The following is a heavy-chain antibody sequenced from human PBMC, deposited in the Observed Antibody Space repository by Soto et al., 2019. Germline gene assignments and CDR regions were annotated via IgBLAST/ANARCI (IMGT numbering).Heavy chain of an antibody. D-gene: IGHD6-25*01. CDR2: IYHSGST. Sequence: SETLSLTCAVSGGSISSSNWWSWVRQPPGKGLEWIGEIYHSGSTNYNPSLKSRVTISVDKSKNQFSLKLSSVTAADTAVYYCARDHRAATAQGYYYYGMDVWGQGTTVTVSS. V-gene: IGHV4-4*02. CDR1: GGSISSSNW. J-gene: IGHJ6*02. CDR3: ARDHRAATAQGYYYYGMDV.